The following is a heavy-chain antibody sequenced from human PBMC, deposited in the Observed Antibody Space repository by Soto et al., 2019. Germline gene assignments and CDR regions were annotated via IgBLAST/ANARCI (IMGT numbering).Heavy chain of an antibody. CDR3: ARQGSPGGMYFYGMAA. V-gene: IGHV5-51*01. CDR2: IYPDDSDT. J-gene: IGHJ6*02. D-gene: IGHD2-15*01. Sequence: GESLKISCRGSGYTFSSYWIAWVRQRPGKGLEWLGIIYPDDSDTRYSPSFQGQVTISADKSINTAYLQWSSLRASDTATYYCARQGSPGGMYFYGMAAWGQGTTVTVSS. CDR1: GYTFSSYW.